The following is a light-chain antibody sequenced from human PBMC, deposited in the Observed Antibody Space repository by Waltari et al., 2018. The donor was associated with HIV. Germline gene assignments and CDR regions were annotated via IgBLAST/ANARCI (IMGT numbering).Light chain of an antibody. Sequence: QSALTQPASVSGSPGQSITIFCIGTSSELSAYNSVTWYQQHPGKAPKLIVYGVSNRPSDVSARFSGSKSGNTASLTISGLQDDNESDYYCSSYTTTATLVFGTGTKVTVL. V-gene: IGLV2-14*03. J-gene: IGLJ1*01. CDR2: GVS. CDR1: SSELSAYNS. CDR3: SSYTTTATLV.